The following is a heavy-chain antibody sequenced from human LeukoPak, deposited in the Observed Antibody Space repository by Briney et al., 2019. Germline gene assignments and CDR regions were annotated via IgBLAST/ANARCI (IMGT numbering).Heavy chain of an antibody. CDR1: GYTFTDYY. CDR2: INPNSGGT. D-gene: IGHD3-10*01. CDR3: ARAALLWFGELQYIDY. J-gene: IGHJ4*02. Sequence: ASVKVSCKASGYTFTDYYMHWVRQAPGQGLEWMGWINPNSGGTNYAQKFRGRVTMTRDTSISTAYMELSRLRSDDTAVYYCARAALLWFGELQYIDYWGQGTLVTVSS. V-gene: IGHV1-2*02.